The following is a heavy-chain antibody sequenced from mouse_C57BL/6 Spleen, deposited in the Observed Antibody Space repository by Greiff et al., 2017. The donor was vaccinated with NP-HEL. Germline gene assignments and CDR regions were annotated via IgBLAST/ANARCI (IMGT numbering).Heavy chain of an antibody. CDR1: GFTFSSYG. J-gene: IGHJ4*01. V-gene: IGHV5-6*01. CDR2: ISSGGSYT. CDR3: ARHEDYDYDGESYAMDY. D-gene: IGHD2-4*01. Sequence: EVQLVESGGDLVKPGGSLKLSCAASGFTFSSYGMSWVRQTPDKRLEWVATISSGGSYTYYPDSVKGRFTISRDNAKNTLYLQMSSLKSEDTAMYYCARHEDYDYDGESYAMDYWGQGTSVTVSS.